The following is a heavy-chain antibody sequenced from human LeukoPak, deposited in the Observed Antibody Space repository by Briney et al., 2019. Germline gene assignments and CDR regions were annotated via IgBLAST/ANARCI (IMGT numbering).Heavy chain of an antibody. CDR1: GYTFSGYY. Sequence: GASVKVSCKASGYTFSGYYIHWVRQAPGQGLEWMGWIKPNSGGTHFTQKFQGRVTMTRDTSISTAYMELSRLKSDDTAVYYCARANSDGYNTYFASWGQGTLVTVSS. D-gene: IGHD5-24*01. V-gene: IGHV1-2*02. CDR3: ARANSDGYNTYFAS. J-gene: IGHJ4*02. CDR2: IKPNSGGT.